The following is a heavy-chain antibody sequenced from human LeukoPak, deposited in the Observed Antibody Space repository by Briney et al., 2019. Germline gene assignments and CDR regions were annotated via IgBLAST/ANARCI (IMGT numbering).Heavy chain of an antibody. V-gene: IGHV3-23*01. CDR2: ISGSGDST. D-gene: IGHD3-22*01. CDR1: GFTFSNYA. CDR3: AKGPYYDSSGVFDY. Sequence: GGSLRLSCAASGFTFSNYAMRWVRQAPGKGLEWVSGISGSGDSTYYADSVKGRFTISRDNSKNTLYLQMNSLRAEDTAVYYCAKGPYYDSSGVFDYWGQGTLVTVSS. J-gene: IGHJ4*02.